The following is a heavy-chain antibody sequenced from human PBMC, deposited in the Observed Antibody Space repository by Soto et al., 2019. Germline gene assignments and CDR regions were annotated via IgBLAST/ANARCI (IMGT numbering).Heavy chain of an antibody. J-gene: IGHJ6*02. V-gene: IGHV1-69*01. Sequence: QVQLVQSGAEVKKPGSSVKVSCKASGGTFGSYAIFWVRQAPGRGLEYMGGIIYIFGIPNYAQNFQGRVTISADESTTTAYTDPSSLRSGDTAVYYCATGEVAAKPYYYYYGMDVWGQGTTVTVSS. CDR2: IIYIFGIP. CDR3: ATGEVAAKPYYYYYGMDV. D-gene: IGHD2-2*02. CDR1: GGTFGSYA.